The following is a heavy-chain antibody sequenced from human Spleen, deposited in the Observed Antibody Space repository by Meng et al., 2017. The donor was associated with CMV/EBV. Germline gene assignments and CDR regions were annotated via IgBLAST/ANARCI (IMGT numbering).Heavy chain of an antibody. CDR1: GFYFSTYA. D-gene: IGHD2-2*02. CDR3: ARSIGYCRSTSCYTQVAYYGMDV. CDR2: ISGRGGNT. Sequence: GGSLRLSCAASGFYFSTYAMTWVRVPLGRGLEWVSTISGRGGNTYYAVPVKGRFTISRDNSQNTLSLQMSGLRAEDTALYYCARSIGYCRSTSCYTQVAYYGMDVWSQGTTVTVSS. J-gene: IGHJ6*02. V-gene: IGHV3-23*01.